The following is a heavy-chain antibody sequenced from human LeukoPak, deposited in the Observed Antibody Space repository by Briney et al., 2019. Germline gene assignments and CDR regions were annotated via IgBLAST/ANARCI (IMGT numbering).Heavy chain of an antibody. CDR1: GGSISSGGYP. D-gene: IGHD2-15*01. V-gene: IGHV4-30-2*01. CDR2: IYHRGGT. J-gene: IGHJ6*02. Sequence: SETLSLTCAVSGGSISSGGYPWSWIRQPPGKGLEWIGYIYHRGGTYYNPSLKSRVTISVDTSKNQFSLKLSSVTAADTAVYYCARDVVVVAATGYYYYGMDVWGQGTTVTVSS. CDR3: ARDVVVVAATGYYYYGMDV.